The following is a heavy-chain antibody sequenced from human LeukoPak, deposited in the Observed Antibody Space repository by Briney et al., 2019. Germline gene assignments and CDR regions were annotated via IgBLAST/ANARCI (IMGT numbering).Heavy chain of an antibody. CDR1: GFTFDDRA. CDR3: ARTYSSFDY. CDR2: ISWNGGST. J-gene: IGHJ4*02. V-gene: IGHV3-43D*04. Sequence: GGSLRLSCGASGFTFDDRAMHWVRQAPGKGLEWVSLISWNGGSTYYADSVKGRFTISRDNSKNSLHLQMNSLRAEDTAVYYCARTYSSFDYWGQGTLVTVSS. D-gene: IGHD6-19*01.